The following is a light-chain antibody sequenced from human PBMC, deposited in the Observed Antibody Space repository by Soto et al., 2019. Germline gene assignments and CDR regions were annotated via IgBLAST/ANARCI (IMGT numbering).Light chain of an antibody. Sequence: EIVLTQSPGTLSLSPGERATLSCRASQSVPSTYLAWYQQKPGQAPRLLIYGASTRATGIPDRFSGSGAGTDFTLKISRVEAEDVGVYYCMQATQFPTFGQGTRLEIK. J-gene: IGKJ5*01. V-gene: IGKV3-20*01. CDR1: QSVPSTY. CDR3: MQATQFPT. CDR2: GAS.